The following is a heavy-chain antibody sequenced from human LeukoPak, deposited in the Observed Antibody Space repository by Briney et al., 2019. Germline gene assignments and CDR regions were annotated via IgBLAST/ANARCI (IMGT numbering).Heavy chain of an antibody. CDR1: VGSFNDYR. D-gene: IGHD5-12*01. Sequence: PSETLSLTCTVYVGSFNDYRWTWIRQSPGKGLEWIGEVTHSGTTKYNPSLRSRVTISVDTSKNQFSLRMTSLTAADTAVYYCAQRQGPMSGDYDYFDPWGQGTLVTVSS. V-gene: IGHV4-34*01. CDR3: AQRQGPMSGDYDYFDP. CDR2: VTHSGTT. J-gene: IGHJ5*02.